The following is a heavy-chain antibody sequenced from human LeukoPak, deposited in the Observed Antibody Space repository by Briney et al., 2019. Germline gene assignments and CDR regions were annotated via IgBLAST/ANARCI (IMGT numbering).Heavy chain of an antibody. CDR2: INSDGSST. CDR3: ARVAYSSSNQFDY. D-gene: IGHD6-6*01. CDR1: GFTFSSYW. V-gene: IGHV3-74*01. J-gene: IGHJ4*02. Sequence: GGSLRLSCAASGFTFSSYWMHWVRQAPGKGLVWVSRINSDGSSTSYADSVKGRFTISRDNAKNTLYLQMNSLRAEDTAVYYCARVAYSSSNQFDYWGQGTLVTVSS.